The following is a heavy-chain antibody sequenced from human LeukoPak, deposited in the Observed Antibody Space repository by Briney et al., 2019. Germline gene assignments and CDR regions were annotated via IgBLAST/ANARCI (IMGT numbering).Heavy chain of an antibody. CDR2: IWYDGSNK. J-gene: IGHJ4*02. V-gene: IGHV3-33*01. Sequence: GGSLRLSCAASGFTFSSYGMHWVRQAPGKGLEWVAVIWYDGSNKYYADSVKGRFTISRDNSKNTLYLQMNSLKAEDTAVYYCARGLKYSTGWYYFDYWGQGTLVTVSS. CDR1: GFTFSSYG. CDR3: ARGLKYSTGWYYFDY. D-gene: IGHD6-19*01.